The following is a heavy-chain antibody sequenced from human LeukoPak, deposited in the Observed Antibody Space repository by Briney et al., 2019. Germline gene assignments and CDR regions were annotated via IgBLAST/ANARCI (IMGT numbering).Heavy chain of an antibody. J-gene: IGHJ6*02. Sequence: GGSLRLSCAASGFTFSSYWMSWVRQAPGKGLVWVSRIASDGSSTTYADSVKGRFSISRDDAKNTLYLQMSNLRAEDTAVYFCARGGGLDVWGQGATVTVSS. D-gene: IGHD3-16*01. CDR2: IASDGSST. CDR1: GFTFSSYW. CDR3: ARGGGLDV. V-gene: IGHV3-74*01.